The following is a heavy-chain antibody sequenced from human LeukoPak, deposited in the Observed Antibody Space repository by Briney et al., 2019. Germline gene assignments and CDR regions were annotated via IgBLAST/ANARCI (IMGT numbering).Heavy chain of an antibody. CDR2: MKLIDGRT. V-gene: IGHV1-46*02. CDR1: GYSFNSHY. D-gene: IGHD4-23*01. CDR3: ARIQDYGNSDL. J-gene: IGHJ5*02. Sequence: ASVKVSCKASGYSFNSHYIHWVRQAPGQGLEWMGIMKLIDGRTYYAQKFQGRVTMTRDTSTSTVYMELSSLRSEDTALYYCARIQDYGNSDLWGQGTLVTVSS.